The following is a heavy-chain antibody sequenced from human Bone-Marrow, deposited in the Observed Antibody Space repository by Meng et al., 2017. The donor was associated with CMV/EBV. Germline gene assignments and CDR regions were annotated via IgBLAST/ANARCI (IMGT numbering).Heavy chain of an antibody. CDR2: VSGSGSST. CDR3: AKHQGFCSGASCYSMDY. CDR1: GFTFSSYA. Sequence: GESLKISCAASGFTFSSYAMSWVRQAPGKGLEWVSAVSGSGSSTYYADSVKGRFTISRDNSKNTLYLQMNNLSAEDTAVYYCAKHQGFCSGASCYSMDYWGQGTLVTVSS. D-gene: IGHD2-15*01. V-gene: IGHV3-23*01. J-gene: IGHJ4*02.